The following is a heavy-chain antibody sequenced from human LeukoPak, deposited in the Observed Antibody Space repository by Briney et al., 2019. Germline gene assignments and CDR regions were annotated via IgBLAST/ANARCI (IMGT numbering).Heavy chain of an antibody. D-gene: IGHD6-25*01. V-gene: IGHV4-30-2*01. J-gene: IGHJ4*02. CDR1: GGSISSGGYY. CDR3: ARGDSHSSAFDY. CDR2: IYHSGST. Sequence: SQTLSLTCTVSGGSISSGGYYWSWIRQPPGKGLEWIGYIYHSGSTYYNPSLKSRVTISVDRSKNQFSLKLSSVTAADTAVYYCARGDSHSSAFDYWGQGTLVTVSS.